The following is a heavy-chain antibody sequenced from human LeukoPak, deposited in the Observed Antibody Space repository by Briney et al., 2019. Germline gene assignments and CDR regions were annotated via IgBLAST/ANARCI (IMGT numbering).Heavy chain of an antibody. CDR2: IYYSGST. CDR3: ARGDIVVFVYMDV. CDR1: GGSISSSSYY. J-gene: IGHJ6*03. Sequence: PSETLSLTCTVSGGSISSSSYYWGWIRQPPGKGLEWIGSIYYSGSTYYNPSLKSRVTISVDTSKNQFSLKLSSVTAADTAVFYCARGDIVVFVYMDVWGKGTTVTVSS. V-gene: IGHV4-39*07. D-gene: IGHD2-15*01.